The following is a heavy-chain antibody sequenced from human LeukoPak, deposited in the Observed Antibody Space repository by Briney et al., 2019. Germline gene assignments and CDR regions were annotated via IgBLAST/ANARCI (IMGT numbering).Heavy chain of an antibody. CDR2: IYYSGST. V-gene: IGHV4-59*01. D-gene: IGHD5-18*01. CDR3: ARVGYSYGYGVYYFDY. J-gene: IGHJ4*02. Sequence: SETLSLTCTVSAGSISSYYWSWIRQPPGKGLEWIGYIYYSGSTNYNPSLKSRVTISVDTSKSQFSLKLSSVTAADTAVYYCARVGYSYGYGVYYFDYWGQGTLVTVSS. CDR1: AGSISSYY.